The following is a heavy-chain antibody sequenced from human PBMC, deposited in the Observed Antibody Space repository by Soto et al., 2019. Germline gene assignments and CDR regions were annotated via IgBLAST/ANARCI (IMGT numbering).Heavy chain of an antibody. CDR3: ARSGESLGELSFSS. V-gene: IGHV4-31*03. CDR1: GGYISSCGYC. D-gene: IGHD3-16*02. CDR2: IDFSGSS. J-gene: IGHJ5*02. Sequence: SETLSLTCTVSGGYISSCGYCWSWIRQQPGKDLQWIGHIDFSGSSYNNPSLKGRIMISVDTSKNQFSLKLSSLTAADTAVYYCARSGESLGELSFSSWGQGTLVTVSS.